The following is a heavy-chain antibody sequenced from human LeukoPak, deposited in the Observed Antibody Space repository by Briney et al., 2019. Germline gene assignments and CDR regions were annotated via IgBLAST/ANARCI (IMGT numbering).Heavy chain of an antibody. CDR2: IYSGGST. J-gene: IGHJ4*02. CDR3: ARDLGGKSADQLIFDY. D-gene: IGHD2-2*01. V-gene: IGHV3-53*01. Sequence: GGSLRLSCAASGFTVSSNYMSWVRQAPGKGLEWVSVIYSGGSTYYADSVKGRFTISRDNAKNSLYLQMNSLRAEDTAVYYCARDLGGKSADQLIFDYWGQGTLVTVSS. CDR1: GFTVSSNY.